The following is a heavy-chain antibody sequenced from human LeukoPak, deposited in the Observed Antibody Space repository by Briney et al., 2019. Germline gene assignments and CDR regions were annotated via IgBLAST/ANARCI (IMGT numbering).Heavy chain of an antibody. CDR2: ISGSGGST. Sequence: GGSLRLSCAASGFTFSSYAMSWVRQAPGKGLEWVSAISGSGGSTYYADSVKGRFTISRDNSKNTLYLQMNSLRVEDTAVYYCAKSVSAVVVAVLTESYYYYYMDVWGKGTTVTVSS. V-gene: IGHV3-23*01. J-gene: IGHJ6*03. CDR1: GFTFSSYA. D-gene: IGHD2-15*01. CDR3: AKSVSAVVVAVLTESYYYYYMDV.